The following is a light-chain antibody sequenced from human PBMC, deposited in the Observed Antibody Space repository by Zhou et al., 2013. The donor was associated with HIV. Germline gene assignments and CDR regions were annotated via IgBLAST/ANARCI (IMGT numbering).Light chain of an antibody. CDR3: QQLNTYSIT. CDR2: AAS. CDR1: QDIRNS. J-gene: IGKJ5*01. V-gene: IGKV1-9*01. Sequence: DIHLTQSPSFLSASVGDRVTITCRASQDIRNSSAWYQQKPGKAPNLLIFAASTLLNGVPSRFSGSGSGTEFTLTITSLQPEDFATYYCQQLNTYSITFGQGTRLEIK.